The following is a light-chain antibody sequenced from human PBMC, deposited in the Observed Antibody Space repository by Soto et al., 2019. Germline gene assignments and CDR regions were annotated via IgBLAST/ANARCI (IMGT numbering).Light chain of an antibody. Sequence: EIVLTQSPATLSLSPGERATLSCRASQSVNNHLGRYQQKPGQAPRLLIYDASNRATAIPARFSGSGSGTDFTLTISSLEPEDFAVYYCQKSGTFGQGTRLEIK. CDR1: QSVNNH. CDR2: DAS. J-gene: IGKJ5*01. V-gene: IGKV3-11*01. CDR3: QKSGT.